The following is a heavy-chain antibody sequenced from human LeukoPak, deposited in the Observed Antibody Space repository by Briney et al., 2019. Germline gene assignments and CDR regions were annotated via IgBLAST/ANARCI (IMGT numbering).Heavy chain of an antibody. D-gene: IGHD5-24*01. CDR3: AKDDAWLQYGN. V-gene: IGHV3-23*01. Sequence: GGSLRLSCAASGFTFSSYGMSWVRQAPGKGLEWVSDISNRGGSTYYADSVKGRFTISRDNSKGTVYLQMNSLRPEDTAVYYCAKDDAWLQYGNWGRGTLVTVSS. CDR2: ISNRGGST. J-gene: IGHJ4*02. CDR1: GFTFSSYG.